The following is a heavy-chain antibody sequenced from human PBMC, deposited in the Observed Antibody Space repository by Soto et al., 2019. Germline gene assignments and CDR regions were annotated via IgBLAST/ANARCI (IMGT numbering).Heavy chain of an antibody. Sequence: QLQLQESGPGLVKPSETLSLTCTVSRGSISSVTNYWAWISQPPGKGLEWIANIYYSGSTFYNPSLKSRVTISLDTSKNQFSLKLRSVTDADTAVYDCARHEAGWYFDSWGQGTLVTVSS. V-gene: IGHV4-39*01. CDR3: ARHEAGWYFDS. J-gene: IGHJ4*02. CDR2: IYYSGST. CDR1: RGSISSVTNY. D-gene: IGHD6-25*01.